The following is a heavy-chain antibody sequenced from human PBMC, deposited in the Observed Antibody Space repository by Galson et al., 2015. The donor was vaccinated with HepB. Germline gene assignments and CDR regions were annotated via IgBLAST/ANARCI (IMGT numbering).Heavy chain of an antibody. CDR2: ISYNGVNE. CDR1: GFTFSRYN. Sequence: SLRLSCAASGFTFSRYNMHWVRQAPGKGLEWVAVISYNGVNEYYADSVKGRFTISRDNLKDTLYLQMNSLRPEDTAIYYCAKDNGAGTTFDYWGQGTLVTVSS. D-gene: IGHD1-7*01. CDR3: AKDNGAGTTFDY. J-gene: IGHJ4*02. V-gene: IGHV3-30*18.